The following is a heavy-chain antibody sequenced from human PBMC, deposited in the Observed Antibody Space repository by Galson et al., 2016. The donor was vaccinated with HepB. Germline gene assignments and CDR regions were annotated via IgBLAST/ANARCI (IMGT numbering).Heavy chain of an antibody. Sequence: SLRLSCAASGFTFSPYAMHWVRQVPGKGLMWLSHIKTDGTVSTYADSVKGRFTISRDNAKNIVYLQMNNLRVDDTAVYYCARGIAIIGAGVDYWGRGTLVTVSS. CDR3: ARGIAIIGAGVDY. J-gene: IGHJ4*02. CDR2: IKTDGTVS. CDR1: GFTFSPYA. D-gene: IGHD3-3*01. V-gene: IGHV3-74*01.